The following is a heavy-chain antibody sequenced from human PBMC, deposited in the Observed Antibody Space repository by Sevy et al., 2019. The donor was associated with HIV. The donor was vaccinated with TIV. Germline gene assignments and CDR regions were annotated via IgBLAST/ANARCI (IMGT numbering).Heavy chain of an antibody. CDR1: GFSFSDYW. Sequence: GGSLRLSCEASGFSFSDYWMTWVRQAPGKGLEWVANMRQDGRETYYVDSVKGRFTVSRDNAKNSLWLQMNSLRAEDTAVYYCARGIFGSGSRLGLGYWGQGILVTVSS. J-gene: IGHJ4*02. V-gene: IGHV3-7*03. D-gene: IGHD3-10*01. CDR2: MRQDGRET. CDR3: ARGIFGSGSRLGLGY.